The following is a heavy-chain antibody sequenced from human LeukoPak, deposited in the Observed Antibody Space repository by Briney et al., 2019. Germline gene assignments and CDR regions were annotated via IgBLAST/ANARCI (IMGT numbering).Heavy chain of an antibody. CDR1: GFTFSGYW. J-gene: IGHJ4*02. CDR3: ARAPTNWVYFDY. D-gene: IGHD7-27*01. CDR2: INGDGTST. V-gene: IGHV3-74*01. Sequence: GGSLRLSCAASGFTFSGYWMHWVRQTQGNGLVWVSSINGDGTSTTYADYADSVKGRFTISRDNAKNTLYLQMNSLRAEDTAVYYCARAPTNWVYFDYWGQGTLITVSS.